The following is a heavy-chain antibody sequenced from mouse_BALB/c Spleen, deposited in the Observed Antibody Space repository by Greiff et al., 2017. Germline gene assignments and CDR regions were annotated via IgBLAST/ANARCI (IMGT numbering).Heavy chain of an antibody. V-gene: IGHV7-3*02. Sequence: EVKLVESGGGLVQPGGSLRLSCATSGFTFTDYYMSWVRQPPGKALEWLGFIRNKANGYTTEYSASVKGRFTISRDNSQSILYLQMNTLRAEDSATYYCARVSGYYFDYWGQGTTLTVSS. CDR2: IRNKANGYTT. CDR3: ARVSGYYFDY. J-gene: IGHJ2*01. CDR1: GFTFTDYY.